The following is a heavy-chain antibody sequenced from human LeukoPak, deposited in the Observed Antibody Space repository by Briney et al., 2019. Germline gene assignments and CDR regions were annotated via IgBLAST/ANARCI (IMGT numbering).Heavy chain of an antibody. CDR2: IYYSGST. V-gene: IGHV4-31*03. D-gene: IGHD3-9*01. CDR1: GGSISSGGYY. CDR3: ARDQWYYDILTGYTLVYFDY. Sequence: SETLSLTCTVSGGSISSGGYYWSWIRQHPGKGLEWIGYIYYSGSTYYNPSLKSRVTISVDTSKNQFSLKLSSVTAADTAVYYCARDQWYYDILTGYTLVYFDYWGQGTLVTVSS. J-gene: IGHJ4*02.